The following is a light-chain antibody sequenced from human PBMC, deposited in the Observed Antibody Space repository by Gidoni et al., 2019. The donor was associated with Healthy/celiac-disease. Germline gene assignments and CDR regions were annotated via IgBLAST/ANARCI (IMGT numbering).Light chain of an antibody. CDR2: YVS. CDR3: SSYTSSSTPVV. J-gene: IGLJ2*01. V-gene: IGLV2-14*01. CDR1: SSDFGGYNY. Sequence: SALTQPASVARSPGQSITISCTGTSSDFGGYNYVSWYQQHPGKAPKLMIYYVSNRPSVVSNRFSGSKSGNTASLTISGLQAEDDADYYCSSYTSSSTPVVFGGGTKLTVL.